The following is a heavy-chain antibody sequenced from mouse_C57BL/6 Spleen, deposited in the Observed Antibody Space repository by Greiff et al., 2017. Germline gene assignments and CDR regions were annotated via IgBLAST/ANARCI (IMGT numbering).Heavy chain of an antibody. J-gene: IGHJ1*03. CDR1: GYSITSGYY. CDR3: ARANRYFDV. Sequence: EVQLQESGPGLVKPSQSLSLTCSVTGYSITSGYYWNWIRQFPGNKREWMGYISYDGSNNYNPSLKNRISITRYTSKNQFFLKLTSVTTEDTATYYGARANRYFDVWGTGTTVTVSS. V-gene: IGHV3-6*01. CDR2: ISYDGSN.